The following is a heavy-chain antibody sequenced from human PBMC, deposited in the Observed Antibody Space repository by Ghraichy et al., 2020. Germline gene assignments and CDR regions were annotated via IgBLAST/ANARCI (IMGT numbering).Heavy chain of an antibody. J-gene: IGHJ4*02. CDR1: GDSVSSNTAA. Sequence: SQTLSLTCAISGDSVSSNTAAWNWIRQSPSRGLEWLGRTYYRSKWFSDYAVSVKSRIIINPDTSRNQFSLQLSSVTPGDTALYYCARDQGGFNYWGQGTLVTVSS. V-gene: IGHV6-1*01. D-gene: IGHD3-10*01. CDR3: ARDQGGFNY. CDR2: TYYRSKWFS.